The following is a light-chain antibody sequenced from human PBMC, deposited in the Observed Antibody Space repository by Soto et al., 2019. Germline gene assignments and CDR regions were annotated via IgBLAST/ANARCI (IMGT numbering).Light chain of an antibody. J-gene: IGLJ1*01. CDR2: EGS. V-gene: IGLV2-23*01. Sequence: QSALTQPASVSGSPGLSITISCTGTSSDVGSYNLVSWYQQHPGKAPKLMIYEGSKRPSGVSNRFSGSKSGNTASLTISGLQAEDEADYYCCSYAGSSTSYVFGTGTKLTVL. CDR1: SSDVGSYNL. CDR3: CSYAGSSTSYV.